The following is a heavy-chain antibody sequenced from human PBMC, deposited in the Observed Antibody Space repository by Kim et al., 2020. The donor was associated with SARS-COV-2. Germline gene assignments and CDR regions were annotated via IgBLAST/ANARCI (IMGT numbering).Heavy chain of an antibody. Sequence: SETLSLTCTVSGGSISSSSYYWGWIRQPPGKGLEWIGSIYYSGSTYYNPSLKSRVTISVDTSKNQFSLKLSSVTAADTAVYYCARGHISGYKYGDYDDAFDIWGQGTMVTVSS. J-gene: IGHJ3*02. CDR1: GGSISSSSYY. D-gene: IGHD4-17*01. CDR3: ARGHISGYKYGDYDDAFDI. V-gene: IGHV4-39*07. CDR2: IYYSGST.